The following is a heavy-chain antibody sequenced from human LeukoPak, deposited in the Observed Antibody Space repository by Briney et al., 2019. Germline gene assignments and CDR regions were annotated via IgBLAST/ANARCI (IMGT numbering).Heavy chain of an antibody. CDR3: AASGTEVTTSVTPLYYFDY. Sequence: SVKVSSKASGFTSTGSAMQWVRQARGQRLEWIGWIVVGSGNTNYAQKFQERVTITRDMSTSTAYMELSSLRSEDTAVYYCAASGTEVTTSVTPLYYFDYWGQGTLVTVSS. CDR1: GFTSTGSA. J-gene: IGHJ4*02. D-gene: IGHD4-11*01. V-gene: IGHV1-58*02. CDR2: IVVGSGNT.